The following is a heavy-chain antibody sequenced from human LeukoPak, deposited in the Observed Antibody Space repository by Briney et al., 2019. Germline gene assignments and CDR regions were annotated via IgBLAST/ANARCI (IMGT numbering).Heavy chain of an antibody. D-gene: IGHD3-10*01. Sequence: GGSLRLSCAASGFTFSSYWMHWVRQAPGKGLVWVSLINSDGSRTSYADSVKGRFTISRDNAKNTLYVQMNSLRAEDTAVYYCARALWSGPVYYGMDVWGQGTTVTVSS. J-gene: IGHJ6*02. CDR2: INSDGSRT. CDR3: ARALWSGPVYYGMDV. CDR1: GFTFSSYW. V-gene: IGHV3-74*01.